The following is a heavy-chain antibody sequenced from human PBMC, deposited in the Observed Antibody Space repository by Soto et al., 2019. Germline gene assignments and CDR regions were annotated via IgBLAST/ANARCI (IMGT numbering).Heavy chain of an antibody. V-gene: IGHV4-39*01. CDR2: IYYSGST. D-gene: IGHD6-13*01. CDR3: ARRRGKGAAAARYNWFDP. CDR1: GGSISSSSYY. Sequence: SSETLSLTCTVSGGSISSSSYYWGWIRQPPGKGLEWIGSIYYSGSTYYNPSLKSRVTISVDTSKNQFSLKLSSVTAADTAVYYCARRRGKGAAAARYNWFDPWGQGTLVTVSS. J-gene: IGHJ5*02.